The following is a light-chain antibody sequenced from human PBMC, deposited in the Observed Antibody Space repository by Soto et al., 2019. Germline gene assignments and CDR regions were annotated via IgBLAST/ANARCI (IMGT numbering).Light chain of an antibody. Sequence: EKLITQSPATLSVPPGERATLSCRASQSVSSNLALYQQKPGQAPRRLIYGESTRATGIPARFSGSGSGTEFTLTISSLQSEDFAVYYCQQYNNWPPRTFGHGTKVDIK. CDR1: QSVSSN. CDR3: QQYNNWPPRT. V-gene: IGKV3-15*01. J-gene: IGKJ3*01. CDR2: GES.